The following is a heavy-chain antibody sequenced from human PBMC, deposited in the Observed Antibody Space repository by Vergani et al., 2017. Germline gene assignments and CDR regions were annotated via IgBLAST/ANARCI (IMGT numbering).Heavy chain of an antibody. CDR3: AKGDVAMVSRNSYYYGMDV. Sequence: QVQLVESGGGVVQPGRSLRLSCAASGFTFSSYGMHWVRQAPGKGLEWVAVISYDGSNKYYADSVEGRFTISRDNSENTLFLQMNNLRPEDTAVYYCAKGDVAMVSRNSYYYGMDVWGQGTTVTVFS. CDR1: GFTFSSYG. V-gene: IGHV3-30*18. D-gene: IGHD5-18*01. CDR2: ISYDGSNK. J-gene: IGHJ6*02.